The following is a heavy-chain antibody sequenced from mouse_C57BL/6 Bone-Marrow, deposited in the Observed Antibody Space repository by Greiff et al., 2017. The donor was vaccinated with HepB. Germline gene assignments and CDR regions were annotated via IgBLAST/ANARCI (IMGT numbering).Heavy chain of an antibody. V-gene: IGHV1-82*01. Sequence: VQLQQSGPELVKPGASVKISCKASGYAFSSSWMNWVKQRPGKGLEWIGRIYPGDGDTNYNGKFKGKATLTADKSSSTADMQLSSLTSEDSAVYFCARTGPYYFDYWGQGTTLTVSS. CDR3: ARTGPYYFDY. CDR2: IYPGDGDT. CDR1: GYAFSSSW. J-gene: IGHJ2*01. D-gene: IGHD4-1*01.